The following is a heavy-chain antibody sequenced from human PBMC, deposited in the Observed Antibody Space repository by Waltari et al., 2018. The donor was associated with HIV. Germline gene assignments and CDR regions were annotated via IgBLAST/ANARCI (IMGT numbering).Heavy chain of an antibody. Sequence: QSTLNASGASLVRPTRTLTLTCTVSGVPLDTSGVGVGCIRQSTGKAREWLALIYWDDDKRYRPSLKSRLDISKDTSKSQVILTMTNMDPVDTATYFCAHKGTGLTLPFDFWGQGTLVTVSS. J-gene: IGHJ4*02. V-gene: IGHV2-5*02. CDR3: AHKGTGLTLPFDF. CDR2: IYWDDDK. D-gene: IGHD1-1*01. CDR1: GVPLDTSGVG.